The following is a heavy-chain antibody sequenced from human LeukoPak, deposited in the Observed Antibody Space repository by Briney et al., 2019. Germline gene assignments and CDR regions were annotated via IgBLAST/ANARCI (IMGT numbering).Heavy chain of an antibody. D-gene: IGHD6-13*01. CDR2: INRDGSRT. CDR1: GFTFSSYW. Sequence: GGSLRLSCAVSGFTFSSYWTHWVRHASAKGLVWVSRINRDGSRTSYAESVKRRFTNSRDNAQNTLYLQMNGLRARDTAVYYCARHIAAAGPGFDYWGQGTLVTVSS. V-gene: IGHV3-74*01. J-gene: IGHJ4*02. CDR3: ARHIAAAGPGFDY.